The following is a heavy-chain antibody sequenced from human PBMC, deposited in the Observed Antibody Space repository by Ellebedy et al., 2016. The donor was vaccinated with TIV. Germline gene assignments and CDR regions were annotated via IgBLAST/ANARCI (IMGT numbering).Heavy chain of an antibody. CDR1: GFTFSSYS. D-gene: IGHD3-9*01. J-gene: IGHJ4*02. Sequence: GESLKISXAASGFTFSSYSMNWVRQAPGKGLEWVSYISSSSSTIYYADSVKGRFTISRDNAKNSLYLQMNSLRAEDTAVYYCARDLRYFDWSPEQFDYWGQGTLVTVSS. V-gene: IGHV3-48*04. CDR2: ISSSSSTI. CDR3: ARDLRYFDWSPEQFDY.